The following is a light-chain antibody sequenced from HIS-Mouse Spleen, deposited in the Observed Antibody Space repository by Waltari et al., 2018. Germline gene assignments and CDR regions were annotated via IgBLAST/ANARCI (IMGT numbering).Light chain of an antibody. CDR2: EVS. CDR1: SSDVGGYNY. V-gene: IGLV2-11*01. J-gene: IGLJ3*02. CDR3: CSYAGSYTV. Sequence: QSALTQPRSVSGSPGQSVTISCTGTSSDVGGYNYVSWYQQRPGKAPKLMIYEVSKRASGVADRFSRAKSGNTACLTISGLQAEDEADYYCCSYAGSYTVFGGGTKLTVL.